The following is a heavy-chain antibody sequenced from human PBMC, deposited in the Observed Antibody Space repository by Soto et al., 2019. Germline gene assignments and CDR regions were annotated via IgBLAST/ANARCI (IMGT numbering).Heavy chain of an antibody. V-gene: IGHV3-23*01. CDR1: GFTFSSYA. J-gene: IGHJ4*02. CDR2: ISGSGGST. Sequence: GGSLRLSCAASGFTFSSYAMSWVRQAPGKGLEWVSAISGSGGSTYYADSVKGRFTISRDNSKNTLYLQMNSLRAEDTAVYYCAKDWGSSGWYPLASSHGFDYWGQGTLVTVSS. CDR3: AKDWGSSGWYPLASSHGFDY. D-gene: IGHD6-19*01.